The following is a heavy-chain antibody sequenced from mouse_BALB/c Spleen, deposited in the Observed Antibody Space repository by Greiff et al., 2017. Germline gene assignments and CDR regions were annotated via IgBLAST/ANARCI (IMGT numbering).Heavy chain of an antibody. J-gene: IGHJ4*01. CDR1: GFNIKDTY. CDR2: IDPANGNT. CDR3: ARGGNGYYYAMDD. D-gene: IGHD2-1*01. Sequence: EVMLVESGAELVKPGASVKLSCTASGFNIKDTYMHWVKQRPEQGLEWIGRIDPANGNTKYDPKFQGKATITADTSSNTAYLQPSSLTSEDTAVYYCARGGNGYYYAMDDWGQGTSVTVSS. V-gene: IGHV14-3*02.